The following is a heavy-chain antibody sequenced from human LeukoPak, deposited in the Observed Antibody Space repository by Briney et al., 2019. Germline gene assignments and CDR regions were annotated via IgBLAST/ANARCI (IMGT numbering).Heavy chain of an antibody. J-gene: IGHJ4*02. CDR2: INPSGGST. V-gene: IGHV1-46*01. CDR1: GYTFTSYY. CDR3: ATLYGDYVVN. D-gene: IGHD4-17*01. Sequence: GASVKVSCKASGYTFTSYYMHWVRQAPGQGLEWMGIINPSGGSTSYAQKFQGRVTMTRNTSISTAYMELSSLRSEDTAVYYCATLYGDYVVNWGQGTLVTVSS.